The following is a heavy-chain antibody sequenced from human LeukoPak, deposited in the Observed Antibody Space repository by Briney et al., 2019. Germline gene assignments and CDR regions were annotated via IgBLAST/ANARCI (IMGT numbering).Heavy chain of an antibody. J-gene: IGHJ3*02. Sequence: VASVKVSCKASGYTFTGYYMHWVRQAPGQGLEWMGWINPNSGGTNYAQKFQGRVTMTRDTSISTAYMELSRLRSDDTAVYYCARDRLTYYYGSGSYFSYAFDIWGQGTMVTVSS. CDR3: ARDRLTYYYGSGSYFSYAFDI. D-gene: IGHD3-10*01. V-gene: IGHV1-2*02. CDR1: GYTFTGYY. CDR2: INPNSGGT.